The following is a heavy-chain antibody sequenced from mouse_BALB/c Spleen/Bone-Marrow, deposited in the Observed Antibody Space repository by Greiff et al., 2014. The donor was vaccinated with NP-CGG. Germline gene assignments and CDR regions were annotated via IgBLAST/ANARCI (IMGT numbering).Heavy chain of an antibody. V-gene: IGHV1-87*01. Sequence: QVQLQQSGAELARPGASVKLSCKASGYTFTSYWMQWVKQRPGQGLEWIGAIYPGDGDTRYTQKFKGKATLTADKSSSTAYMQXXSLASEDSAVFYCARSGAMDYWGQGTSVTVSS. CDR1: GYTFTSYW. D-gene: IGHD3-2*02. J-gene: IGHJ4*01. CDR2: IYPGDGDT. CDR3: ARSGAMDY.